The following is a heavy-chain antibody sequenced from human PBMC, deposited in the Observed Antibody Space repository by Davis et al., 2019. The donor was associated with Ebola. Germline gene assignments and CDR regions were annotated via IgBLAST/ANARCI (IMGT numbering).Heavy chain of an antibody. Sequence: GESLKISCAASGFTFSDYYMSWIRQAPGKGLEWVAVISYDGSNKYYADSVKGRFTISRDNSKNTLYLQMNSLRAEDTAVYYCAKVPIRFLEWLLYFDYWGQGTLVTVSS. CDR3: AKVPIRFLEWLLYFDY. CDR1: GFTFSDYY. V-gene: IGHV3-30*18. D-gene: IGHD3-3*01. CDR2: ISYDGSNK. J-gene: IGHJ4*02.